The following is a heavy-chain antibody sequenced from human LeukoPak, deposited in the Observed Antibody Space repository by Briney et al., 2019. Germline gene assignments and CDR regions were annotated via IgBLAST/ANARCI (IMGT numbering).Heavy chain of an antibody. Sequence: PGGSLRLSCAASGFTFSSYAMSWVRQAPGKGLEWVSAISGSGGSTYYADSVKGRFTISRDNSKNSLYLQMNSLRTEDTALYYCAKDGKPGYYYYYYMDVWGKGTTVTVSS. J-gene: IGHJ6*03. CDR2: ISGSGGST. D-gene: IGHD1-1*01. V-gene: IGHV3-23*01. CDR1: GFTFSSYA. CDR3: AKDGKPGYYYYYYMDV.